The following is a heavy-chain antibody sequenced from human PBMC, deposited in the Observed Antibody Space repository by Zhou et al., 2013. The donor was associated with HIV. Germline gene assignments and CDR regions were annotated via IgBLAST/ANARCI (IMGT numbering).Heavy chain of an antibody. CDR1: GYTLGGFG. CDR2: INAGNGNT. D-gene: IGHD3-10*01. Sequence: QVQLVQSGAEVKRPGASVKVSCKASGYTLGGFGISWVRQAPGQRLEWMGWINAGNGNTKYSQKFQGRVTITRDTSASTAYMELSSLRSEDTAVYYCARDYYGSYYFDYWGQGTLVTVSS. V-gene: IGHV1-3*01. CDR3: ARDYYGSYYFDY. J-gene: IGHJ4*02.